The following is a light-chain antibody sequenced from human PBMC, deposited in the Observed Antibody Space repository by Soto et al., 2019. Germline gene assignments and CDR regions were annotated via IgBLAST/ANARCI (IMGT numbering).Light chain of an antibody. Sequence: QSALTQPPSASGSLGGSVTISCTGTSSDVGGYNYVSWYQQHPGKAPKLMIYEVSKRPSGVPDRFSGSKSGNTASLTVSGLQAEDAADYYCRSYAGSNNLGVFGAGTKVTVL. CDR2: EVS. J-gene: IGLJ2*01. CDR1: SSDVGGYNY. CDR3: RSYAGSNNLGV. V-gene: IGLV2-8*01.